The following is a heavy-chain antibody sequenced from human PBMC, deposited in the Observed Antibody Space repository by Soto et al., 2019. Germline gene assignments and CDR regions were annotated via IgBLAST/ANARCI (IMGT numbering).Heavy chain of an antibody. CDR1: GFTFSSYA. V-gene: IGHV3-23*01. J-gene: IGHJ4*02. CDR3: AKDRGTYYYDSSGYYLSDY. Sequence: PGGSLRLSCAASGFTFSSYAMSWVRQAPGKGLEWVSAISGSGGSTYYADSVKGRFTISRDNSKNTLYLQMNSLRAEDTAVYYCAKDRGTYYYDSSGYYLSDYWGQGTLVTVSS. D-gene: IGHD3-22*01. CDR2: ISGSGGST.